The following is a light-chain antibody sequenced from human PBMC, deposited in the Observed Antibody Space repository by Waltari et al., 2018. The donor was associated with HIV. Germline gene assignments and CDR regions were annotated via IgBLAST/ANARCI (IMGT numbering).Light chain of an antibody. CDR2: KDN. J-gene: IGLJ3*02. CDR1: VLARKY. CDR3: YSAADSDEV. Sequence: SFELTQPSSVSVSPGQTARITCSGDVLARKYARWFQKKPGQAPLLLIYKDNERPSGIPECFSGSSSGTTVTLTISGAQVEDEADYYCYSAADSDEVFGGGTKLTVL. V-gene: IGLV3-27*01.